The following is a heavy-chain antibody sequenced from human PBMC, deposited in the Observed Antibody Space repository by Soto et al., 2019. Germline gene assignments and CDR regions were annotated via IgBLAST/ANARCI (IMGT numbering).Heavy chain of an antibody. Sequence: SETLSLTCYVSGDSMTSHPNYWGWIRLPPGKSLDWIGTVYYSVATYYNPSLRGRLNVSEDTSKNYFSLRLTSVTAANAAVYYCARHDDWFDVWGQGILVTVSS. CDR1: GDSMTSHPNY. V-gene: IGHV4-39*01. CDR2: VYYSVAT. CDR3: ARHDDWFDV. J-gene: IGHJ5*02.